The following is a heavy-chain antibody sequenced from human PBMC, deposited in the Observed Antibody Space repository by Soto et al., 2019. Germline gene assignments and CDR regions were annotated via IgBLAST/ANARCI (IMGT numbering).Heavy chain of an antibody. Sequence: ASVKVSCKASGYTFTGYYMHWVRQAPGQGLEWMGWINPNSGGTNYAQKFQGRVTMTRDTSISTAYMELSRLRSDDTAVYYCARDGYYGSGSSPPTWGQGTLVTSPQ. CDR2: INPNSGGT. CDR3: ARDGYYGSGSSPPT. CDR1: GYTFTGYY. V-gene: IGHV1-2*02. J-gene: IGHJ4*02. D-gene: IGHD3-10*01.